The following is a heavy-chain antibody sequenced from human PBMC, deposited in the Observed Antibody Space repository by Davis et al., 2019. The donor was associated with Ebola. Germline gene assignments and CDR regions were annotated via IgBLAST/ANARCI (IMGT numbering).Heavy chain of an antibody. CDR2: ISSSGSTI. J-gene: IGHJ4*02. V-gene: IGHV3-11*01. CDR1: GFTFSDYY. CDR3: ARETYSGSYFDY. Sequence: GGFLRLSCAASGFTFSDYYMSWIRQAPGKGLEWVSYISSSGSTIYYADSVKGRFTISRDNAKNSLYLQMNSLRAEDTAVYYCARETYSGSYFDYWGQGTLVTVSS. D-gene: IGHD1-26*01.